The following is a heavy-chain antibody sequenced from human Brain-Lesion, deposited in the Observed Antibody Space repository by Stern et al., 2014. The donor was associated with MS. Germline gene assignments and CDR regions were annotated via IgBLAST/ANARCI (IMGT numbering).Heavy chain of an antibody. CDR3: ARFPASRPHVFDS. CDR2: SDHSGST. Sequence: QVQLQESGPGLVKPSGTLSLTCAVSGGSISSSNWWSWVRQSPGKGLEWVGESDHSGSTIYNPSLKSRVTVSVDKPKTRFPLTRGSVPAADTAVYFCARFPASRPHVFDSWGQGTLVTVSS. CDR1: GGSISSSNW. J-gene: IGHJ4*02. D-gene: IGHD6-13*01. V-gene: IGHV4-4*02.